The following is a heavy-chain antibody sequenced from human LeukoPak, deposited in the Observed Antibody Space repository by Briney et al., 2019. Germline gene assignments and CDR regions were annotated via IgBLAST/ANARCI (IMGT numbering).Heavy chain of an antibody. J-gene: IGHJ4*02. D-gene: IGHD6-6*01. CDR1: GGSISSGGYS. CDR3: ARGGIASRDFDY. CDR2: IYHSGST. Sequence: SETLSLTCAVSGGSISSGGYSWSWIRQPPGKGLEWIGYIYHSGSTYYNPSLKSRVTISVDTSKNQFSLKLSSVTAADTAVYYCARGGIASRDFDYWGQGTLVTVSS. V-gene: IGHV4-30-2*01.